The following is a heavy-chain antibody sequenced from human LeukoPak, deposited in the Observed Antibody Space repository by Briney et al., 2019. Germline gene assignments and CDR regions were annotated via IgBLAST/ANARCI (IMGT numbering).Heavy chain of an antibody. CDR3: ARECLTVDYYDSSGYYLDY. Sequence: PSETLSLTCTVSGGSISSYYWSWIRQPAGKGLEWIGRIYTSGSTNYNPSLKSRVTMSVDTSKNQFSLKLSSVTAADTAVYYCARECLTVDYYDSSGYYLDYWGQGTLVTVSS. CDR1: GGSISSYY. CDR2: IYTSGST. V-gene: IGHV4-4*07. D-gene: IGHD3-22*01. J-gene: IGHJ4*02.